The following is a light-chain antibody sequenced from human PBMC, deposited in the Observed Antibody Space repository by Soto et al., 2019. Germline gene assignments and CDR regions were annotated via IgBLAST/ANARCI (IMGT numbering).Light chain of an antibody. CDR2: VPS. CDR3: QQDYNYPWT. Sequence: AIQMTQSPSSLSASVGDRVTITCRASQGISNYLGWYQQKPGTAPKLLIYVPSSLQSGVPSRFSGSGSGTDFTLTISSLQPADFATYYCQQDYNYPWTFGQGTKVEIK. CDR1: QGISNY. V-gene: IGKV1-6*01. J-gene: IGKJ1*01.